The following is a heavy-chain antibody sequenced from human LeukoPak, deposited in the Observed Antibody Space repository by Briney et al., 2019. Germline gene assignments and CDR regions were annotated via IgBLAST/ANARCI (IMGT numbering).Heavy chain of an antibody. J-gene: IGHJ1*01. CDR1: GFIFSSHG. CDR3: AKEGYDSIGYYYAYFQH. D-gene: IGHD3-22*01. Sequence: GGSLRLSCAASGFIFSSHGMNWVRQAPGKGLEWVSGISPSGDITYYADSVKGRFTISGDNSKNTVYLQMDSLRAEDTAVYYCAKEGYDSIGYYYAYFQHWGQGTLVTVSS. CDR2: ISPSGDIT. V-gene: IGHV3-23*01.